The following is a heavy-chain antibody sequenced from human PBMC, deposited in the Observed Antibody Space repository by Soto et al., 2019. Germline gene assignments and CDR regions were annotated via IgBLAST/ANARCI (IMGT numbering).Heavy chain of an antibody. Sequence: SETLSLTCTVSGGSISSSSYYWGWIRQPPGKGLEWIGSIYYSGSTYYNPSLKSRVTISVDTPKNQFSLKLSSVTAADTAVYYCARRGLSKQLVSSWFDPWGQGTLVTVSS. V-gene: IGHV4-39*01. J-gene: IGHJ5*02. D-gene: IGHD6-6*01. CDR3: ARRGLSKQLVSSWFDP. CDR1: GGSISSSSYY. CDR2: IYYSGST.